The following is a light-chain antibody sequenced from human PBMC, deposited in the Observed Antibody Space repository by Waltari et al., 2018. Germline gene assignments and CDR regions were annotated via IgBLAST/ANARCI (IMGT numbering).Light chain of an antibody. V-gene: IGKV3D-20*01. CDR2: DVS. CDR1: QSVDSSY. J-gene: IGKJ1*01. CDR3: QQYSTSPWT. Sequence: EIVLTQSPATLSLSPGERATLPCGASQSVDSSYLAWYQQKPGLAPRLLIYDVSSRATGISDRFSGSGSGTDFTLTISRLEPEDFAVYYCQQYSTSPWTFGQGTKVEIK.